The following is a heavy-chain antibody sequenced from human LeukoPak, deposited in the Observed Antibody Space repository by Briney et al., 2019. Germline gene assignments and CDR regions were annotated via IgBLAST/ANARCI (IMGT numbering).Heavy chain of an antibody. CDR1: GFTFDDYA. CDR2: ISWNSGSI. V-gene: IGHV3-9*01. D-gene: IGHD6-6*01. J-gene: IGHJ4*02. CDR3: AKDSSSSFFDY. Sequence: GGSLRLSCAASGFTFDDYAMHWVRHAPGKGLEWVSGISWNSGSIGYADSVKGRFTILRDNAKNSLYLQMNSLRAEDTALYYCAKDSSSSFFDYWGQGTLVTVSS.